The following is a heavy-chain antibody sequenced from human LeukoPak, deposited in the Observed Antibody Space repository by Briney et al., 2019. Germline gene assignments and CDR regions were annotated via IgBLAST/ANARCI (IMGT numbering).Heavy chain of an antibody. V-gene: IGHV1-2*02. CDR2: INPNSGGT. J-gene: IGHJ4*02. Sequence: ASVKVSCKASGYTFTGYYMHWVRQAPGQGLEWMGWINPNSGGTNYAQKFQGTVTMTTDTSTSTAYMELRSLRSDDTAVYYCARDHALGYSGCDWGGQYYFDYWGQGTLVTVSS. CDR3: ARDHALGYSGCDWGGQYYFDY. CDR1: GYTFTGYY. D-gene: IGHD5-12*01.